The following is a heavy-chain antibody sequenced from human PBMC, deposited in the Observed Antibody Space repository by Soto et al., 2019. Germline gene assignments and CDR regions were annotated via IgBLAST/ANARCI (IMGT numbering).Heavy chain of an antibody. J-gene: IGHJ2*01. CDR2: MYFSGST. D-gene: IGHD3-3*01. CDR3: ARLSSGSRCFKTTFRIYWTFDL. CDR1: GGSIRSYY. V-gene: IGHV4-59*01. Sequence: QVQLQESGPGLVKPSETLSLTCSVSGGSIRSYYWAWIRQTPGKGLEWIGYMYFSGSTNYNPALKSRVSISVDMSKNQFSLKLSSVTAADTAVYYCARLSSGSRCFKTTFRIYWTFDLWGRGTLVTVSP.